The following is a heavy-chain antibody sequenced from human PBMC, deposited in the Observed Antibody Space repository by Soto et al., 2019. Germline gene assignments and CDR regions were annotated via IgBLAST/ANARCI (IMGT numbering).Heavy chain of an antibody. Sequence: QVQLVQSGAEVKKPGSSVKVSCKASGGTFSSYAISWVRQAPGQGLEWMGGIIPIFDTANYGQKFQGRVTITADESTSAAYMELSSLRSEDTAVYYCARDLSEVNRFGGDYEGGGFDYWGQGTLVTVSS. CDR3: ARDLSEVNRFGGDYEGGGFDY. D-gene: IGHD4-17*01. J-gene: IGHJ4*02. V-gene: IGHV1-69*01. CDR2: IIPIFDTA. CDR1: GGTFSSYA.